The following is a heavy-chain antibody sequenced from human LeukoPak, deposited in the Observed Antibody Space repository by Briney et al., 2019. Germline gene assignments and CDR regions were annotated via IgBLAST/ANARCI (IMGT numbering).Heavy chain of an antibody. CDR1: GITLSNYG. Sequence: GGSLRLSCAVSGITLSNYGMSWVRQAPGKGLEWVAGISDSGGRTNYADSVKGRFTISRDNSKNTLYLQMNSLRVEDTAVYYCAKDRLGVPGSGYEDYWGQGTLVTVSS. V-gene: IGHV3-23*01. CDR3: AKDRLGVPGSGYEDY. CDR2: ISDSGGRT. J-gene: IGHJ4*02. D-gene: IGHD5-12*01.